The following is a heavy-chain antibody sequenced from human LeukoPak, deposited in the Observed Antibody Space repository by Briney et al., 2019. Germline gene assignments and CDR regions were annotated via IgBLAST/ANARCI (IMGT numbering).Heavy chain of an antibody. CDR3: ARRYGTSWYYFDD. CDR2: IDPSDSYT. CDR1: GYSFSTYW. V-gene: IGHV5-10-1*01. Sequence: PGESLKISCKGSGYSFSTYWVNWVRQAPGTGLEWMGRIDPSDSYTKYSPSFQGHVTISADKSISTAYLQWSSLKASDTAMYYCARRYGTSWYYFDDWGQGTLVTVSS. D-gene: IGHD6-13*01. J-gene: IGHJ4*02.